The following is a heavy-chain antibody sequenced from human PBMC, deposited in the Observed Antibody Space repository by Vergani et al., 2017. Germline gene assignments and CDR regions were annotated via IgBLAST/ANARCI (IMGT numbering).Heavy chain of an antibody. Sequence: QVQLVESGGGVVQPGRSLRLSCAASGFTFISYAMPWVRQAPGKGLEWVAVISYDGSNKYYADSVKGRFTISRDNSKNTLYLQMNSLRAEDTAVYYCAKVPIAGRDYWGQGTLVTVSS. J-gene: IGHJ4*02. V-gene: IGHV3-30*18. CDR3: AKVPIAGRDY. D-gene: IGHD6-13*01. CDR2: ISYDGSNK. CDR1: GFTFISYA.